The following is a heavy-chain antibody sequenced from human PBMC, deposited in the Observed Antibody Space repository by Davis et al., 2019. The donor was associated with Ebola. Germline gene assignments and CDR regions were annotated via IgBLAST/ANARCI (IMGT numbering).Heavy chain of an antibody. Sequence: PGGSLRLSCAASGFTFSSYGMHWVRQAPGKGLEWVAVISYDGSNKYYADSVKGRFTISRDNSKNTLYLQMNSLRAEDTAVYYCAKLERGTWGQGTLVTVSS. V-gene: IGHV3-30*18. CDR3: AKLERGT. J-gene: IGHJ5*02. D-gene: IGHD5-24*01. CDR1: GFTFSSYG. CDR2: ISYDGSNK.